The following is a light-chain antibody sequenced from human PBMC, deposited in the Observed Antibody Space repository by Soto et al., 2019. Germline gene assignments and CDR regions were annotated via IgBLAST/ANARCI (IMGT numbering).Light chain of an antibody. CDR1: QSISKW. CDR2: STS. Sequence: IPMIQSPSTLSASLGETVTITCRAGQSISKWLAWYRQKPGQAPVLLIHSTSTLQLGVPSRVSGSGSGTEFTLTITDVHPDDSATYFCQQYNSVSSFGQGTRLVIE. V-gene: IGKV1-5*01. J-gene: IGKJ2*03. CDR3: QQYNSVSS.